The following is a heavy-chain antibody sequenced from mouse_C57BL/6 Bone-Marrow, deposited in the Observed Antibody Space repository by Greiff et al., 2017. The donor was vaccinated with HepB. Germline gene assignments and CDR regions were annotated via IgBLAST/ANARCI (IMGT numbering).Heavy chain of an antibody. CDR3: ARLGLRLAWFAY. CDR2: IYPGSGST. CDR1: GYTFTSYW. Sequence: QVQLQQPGAELVKPGASVKMSCKASGYTFTSYWITWVKQRPGQGLEWIGDIYPGSGSTNYNEKFKSKATLTVDTSPSTAYMQLSSLTSEDSAVYYWARLGLRLAWFAYWGQGTLVTVSA. J-gene: IGHJ3*01. V-gene: IGHV1-55*01. D-gene: IGHD2-4*01.